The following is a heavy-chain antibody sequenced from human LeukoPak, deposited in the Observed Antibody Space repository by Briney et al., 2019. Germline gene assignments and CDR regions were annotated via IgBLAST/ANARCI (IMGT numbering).Heavy chain of an antibody. CDR1: GFTFSSYW. CDR2: INSDGSST. V-gene: IGHV3-74*01. Sequence: GGSLRLSCAASGFTFSSYWMHWVRQAPGKGLVWVSRINSDGSSTSYADSVKGRFTISRDNAKNTLYLQRNSLRAEDTAVYYCAREVTMVRGVSSDAFDIWGQGTMVTVSS. CDR3: AREVTMVRGVSSDAFDI. J-gene: IGHJ3*02. D-gene: IGHD3-10*01.